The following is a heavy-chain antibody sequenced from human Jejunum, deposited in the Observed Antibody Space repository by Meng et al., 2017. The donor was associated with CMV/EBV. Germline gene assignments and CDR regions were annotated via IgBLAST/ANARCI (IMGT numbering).Heavy chain of an antibody. Sequence: SCTGYGFIFGDYWMSWVRQAPGKGLEWVANIKQDGSAIHYVDSVKGRFTISRDNAKNSLYLQMTSLTGEDTAVYYCATSNAAAGNSWGHGTLVTVSS. CDR1: GFIFGDYW. CDR2: IKQDGSAI. J-gene: IGHJ5*01. CDR3: ATSNAAAGNS. D-gene: IGHD6-13*01. V-gene: IGHV3-7*01.